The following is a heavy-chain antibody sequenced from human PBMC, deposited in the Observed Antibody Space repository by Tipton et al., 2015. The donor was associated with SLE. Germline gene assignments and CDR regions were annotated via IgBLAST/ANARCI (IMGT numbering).Heavy chain of an antibody. D-gene: IGHD6-25*01. CDR3: ARDLCGYSSAGGD. Sequence: SLRLSCAASGFTVSSNYMSWVRQAPGKGLEWVSVIYSGGSTYYADSVKGRFTISRDNSKNTPYLQMNSLRAEDTAVYYCARDLCGYSSAGGDWGQGTLVTVSS. CDR2: IYSGGST. V-gene: IGHV3-53*01. CDR1: GFTVSSNY. J-gene: IGHJ4*02.